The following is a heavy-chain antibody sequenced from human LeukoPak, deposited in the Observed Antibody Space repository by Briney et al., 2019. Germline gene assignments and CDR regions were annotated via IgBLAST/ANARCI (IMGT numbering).Heavy chain of an antibody. Sequence: SLRLSCAASGFTFDDYAMHWVRQAPGKGLEWVSGISWNSGSIGYADSVKGRFTISRDNAKNSLYLQMNSLRAEDTALYYCAKSSEDILTGYLYYWGQGTLVTVSS. V-gene: IGHV3-9*01. CDR2: ISWNSGSI. D-gene: IGHD3-9*01. CDR3: AKSSEDILTGYLYY. CDR1: GFTFDDYA. J-gene: IGHJ4*02.